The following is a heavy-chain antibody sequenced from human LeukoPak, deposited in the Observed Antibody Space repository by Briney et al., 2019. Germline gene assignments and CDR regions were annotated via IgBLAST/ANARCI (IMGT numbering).Heavy chain of an antibody. J-gene: IGHJ6*03. CDR2: IYYSGST. CDR1: GGSISSYY. D-gene: IGHD5-12*01. Sequence: PSETLSLTCTVSGGSISSYYWSWIRPPPGKGLEWIGYIYYSGSTNYNPSLKSRVTISVDTSKNQFSLKLSSVTAADTAVYYCARSVNSGYDQGYYMDVWGKGTTVTVSS. CDR3: ARSVNSGYDQGYYMDV. V-gene: IGHV4-59*12.